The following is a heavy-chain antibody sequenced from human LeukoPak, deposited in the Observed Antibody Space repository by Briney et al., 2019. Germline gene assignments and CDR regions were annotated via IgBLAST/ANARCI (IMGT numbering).Heavy chain of an antibody. CDR2: MYSNDDT. V-gene: IGHV2-5*01. Sequence: SGPTLVNPTQTLTLTCTFSGFSLSSSGVGVGWIRQRPGKALEWLALMYSNDDTRYSPSLKSRLTITKDTSNNQVVLTMTNMDPVDTATYYCAHRRCDGALGGYWGQGTLVTVSS. CDR1: GFSLSSSGVG. J-gene: IGHJ4*02. D-gene: IGHD4/OR15-4a*01. CDR3: AHRRCDGALGGY.